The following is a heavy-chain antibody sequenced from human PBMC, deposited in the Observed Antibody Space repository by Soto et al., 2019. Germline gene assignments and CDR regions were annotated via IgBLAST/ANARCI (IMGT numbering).Heavy chain of an antibody. Sequence: QVQLQESGPGLVKPSETLSLTCTVSGGSISSYYWSWIRQPAGKGLEWIGRIYTSGSTNYNPSLKSRVTMSVDTSKNQFSLKLSSGTAADTAVYYCARGQGSSGYYRAEYFQHWGQGTLVTVSS. J-gene: IGHJ1*01. CDR1: GGSISSYY. CDR3: ARGQGSSGYYRAEYFQH. V-gene: IGHV4-4*07. CDR2: IYTSGST. D-gene: IGHD3-22*01.